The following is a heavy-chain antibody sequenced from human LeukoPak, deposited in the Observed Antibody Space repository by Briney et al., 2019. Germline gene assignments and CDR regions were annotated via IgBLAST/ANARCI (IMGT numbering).Heavy chain of an antibody. J-gene: IGHJ4*02. CDR1: GFTFSSYW. V-gene: IGHV3-7*01. CDR3: ASGNYFDY. Sequence: GGSLRLSCAASGFTFSSYWMSWVRRAPGKGLEWVATIKQDGSENHCVDSVKGRFTVSRDNAKNSLFLQLNSLRAEDTAVYYCASGNYFDYWGQGTLVTVSS. CDR2: IKQDGSEN.